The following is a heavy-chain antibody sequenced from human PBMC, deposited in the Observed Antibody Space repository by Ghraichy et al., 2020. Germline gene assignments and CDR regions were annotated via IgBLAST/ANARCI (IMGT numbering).Heavy chain of an antibody. CDR3: VRQCTELRDKLYYYYCMDV. V-gene: IGHV3-13*05. CDR1: GFTFSNCD. Sequence: LSLTCAASGFTFSNCDMHWVRQVTGKGLQWVSGIGIAGDPHYLDSVKGRFTISRENAKNSMYLQMNSLRAGDSAVYFCVRQCTELRDKLYYYYCMDVWGQGTTVTVSS. J-gene: IGHJ6*02. D-gene: IGHD2-15*01. CDR2: IGIAGDP.